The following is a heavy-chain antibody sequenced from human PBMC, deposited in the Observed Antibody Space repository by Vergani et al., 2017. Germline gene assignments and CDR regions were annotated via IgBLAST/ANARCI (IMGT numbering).Heavy chain of an antibody. CDR2: INTNTGNP. Sequence: QVQLVQSGSELKKPVASVKVSCKASGYTFTSYAMNWVRQAPGQGLEWMGWINTNTGNPTYAQGFTGRFVFSLDTTVSTAYLQVSSLKAEDTAVYYCARDVDLSSCWSISLYYYYGMDVWGQGTTVTVSS. CDR3: ARDVDLSSCWSISLYYYYGMDV. D-gene: IGHD6-19*01. CDR1: GYTFTSYA. J-gene: IGHJ6*02. V-gene: IGHV7-4-1*02.